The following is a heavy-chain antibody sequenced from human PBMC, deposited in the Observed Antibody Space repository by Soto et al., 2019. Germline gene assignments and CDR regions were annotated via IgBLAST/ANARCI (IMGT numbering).Heavy chain of an antibody. D-gene: IGHD6-13*01. CDR2: ISSSSSYI. J-gene: IGHJ4*02. CDR1: GFPFSIYS. CDR3: ARGPNLAAAGNPDFDY. Sequence: PGGSLRLSCAASGFPFSIYSMNWVRQSPGKGLEWVSSISSSSSYIYYADSVKGRFTISRDNAKNSLYLQMNSLRAEDTAVYYCARGPNLAAAGNPDFDYWGQGTLVTVSS. V-gene: IGHV3-21*01.